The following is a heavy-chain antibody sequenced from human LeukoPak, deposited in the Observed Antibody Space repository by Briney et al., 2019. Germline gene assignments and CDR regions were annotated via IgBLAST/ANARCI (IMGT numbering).Heavy chain of an antibody. J-gene: IGHJ6*03. CDR2: LNPSGGSA. Sequence: ASVKVSCKASGYPFNSYYIHWVRQAPGQGLEWMGILNPSGGSASYAHKFQGRVALTRDMSTSTVYMEVSGLTSEDTAVYYCARSGSGRYYYMDVWGKGTTVTVSS. CDR3: ARSGSGRYYYMDV. V-gene: IGHV1-46*02. CDR1: GYPFNSYY. D-gene: IGHD3-10*01.